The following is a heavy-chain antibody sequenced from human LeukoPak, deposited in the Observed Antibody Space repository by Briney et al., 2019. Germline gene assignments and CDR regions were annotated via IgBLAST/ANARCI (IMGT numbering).Heavy chain of an antibody. CDR1: GGSISSSSYY. CDR3: ARDQVDYSISDYFDY. Sequence: SETLSLTCTVSGGSISSSSYYWGWIRQPPGKGLEWIGYISQSGNTYFTPSLKSRATISVDRSKNHFSLNLSSVTAADTAVYYCARDQVDYSISDYFDYWGKGTLVTVSS. V-gene: IGHV4-39*07. J-gene: IGHJ4*02. CDR2: ISQSGNT. D-gene: IGHD6-6*01.